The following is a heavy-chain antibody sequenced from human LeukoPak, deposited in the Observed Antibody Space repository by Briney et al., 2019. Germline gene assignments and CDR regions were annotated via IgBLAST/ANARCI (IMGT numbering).Heavy chain of an antibody. CDR3: GRDPRLGIRGYTYGYIEY. D-gene: IGHD5-18*01. CDR1: GYTFTSYA. CDR2: INTNTGNP. Sequence: GASVKVSCKASGYTFTSYAMNWVRQAPGQGLEWMGWINTNTGNPTYAQGFTGRFVFSLDTSVSTAYLQISSLKAEDTAVYFCGRDPRLGIRGYTYGYIEYWGQGTLVTVSS. V-gene: IGHV7-4-1*02. J-gene: IGHJ4*02.